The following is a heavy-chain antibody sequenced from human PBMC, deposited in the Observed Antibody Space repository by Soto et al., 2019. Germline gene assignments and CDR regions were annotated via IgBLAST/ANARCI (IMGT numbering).Heavy chain of an antibody. CDR1: GGSISSYY. D-gene: IGHD5-12*01. CDR2: IYTSGST. CDR3: ARAGRWLQPYYFDY. V-gene: IGHV4-4*07. Sequence: SETLSLTCTVSGGSISSYYWSWIRQPAGKGLEWIGRIYTSGSTNYNPSLKSRVTMSVDTSKNQFSLKLSSVTAADTAVYYCARAGRWLQPYYFDYWVQGTLVTVSS. J-gene: IGHJ4*02.